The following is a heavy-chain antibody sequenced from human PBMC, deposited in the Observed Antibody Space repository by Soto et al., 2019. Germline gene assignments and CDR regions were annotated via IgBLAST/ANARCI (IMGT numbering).Heavy chain of an antibody. V-gene: IGHV4-61*01. J-gene: IGHJ4*02. D-gene: IGHD3-22*01. CDR1: GTSVTSYSYY. Sequence: PSETLSLTCNVSGTSVTSYSYYWNWIRQTPGKGLEWIGYVFTSENTKYNPYLKGRASISVDASKNQFSLTLTSVTAADTAIYYCRRARITMIAYYWGPGTLVTVSS. CDR2: VFTSENT. CDR3: RRARITMIAYY.